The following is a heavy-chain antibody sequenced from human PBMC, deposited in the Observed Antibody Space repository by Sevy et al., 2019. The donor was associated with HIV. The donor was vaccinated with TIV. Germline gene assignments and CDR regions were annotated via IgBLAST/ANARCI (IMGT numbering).Heavy chain of an antibody. CDR3: ASIGYGESGEY. D-gene: IGHD4-17*01. CDR2: ISSNGRST. V-gene: IGHV3-64*01. Sequence: GGSLRLSCAASGFTFSSYAMHWVRQAPGKGLEYVSAISSNGRSTYYANSVKGRFTISRDNSKNTLYLQMGSLRAEDMAVYYCASIGYGESGEYWGLGTLVTVSS. J-gene: IGHJ4*02. CDR1: GFTFSSYA.